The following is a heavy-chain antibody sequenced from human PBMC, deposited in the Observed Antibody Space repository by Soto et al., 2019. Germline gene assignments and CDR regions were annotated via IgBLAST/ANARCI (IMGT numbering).Heavy chain of an antibody. Sequence: SQTLSLTCAISGDSVSSNNAAWNWIRQSPSRGLEWLGRTYYRSKWYNDYAVSVKSRITINPDTSKNTLYLQMNNLRAEDTAVYYCARGGDPDYWGQGTLVTVSS. CDR3: ARGGDPDY. D-gene: IGHD2-21*02. CDR2: TYYRSKWYN. V-gene: IGHV6-1*01. J-gene: IGHJ4*02. CDR1: GDSVSSNNAA.